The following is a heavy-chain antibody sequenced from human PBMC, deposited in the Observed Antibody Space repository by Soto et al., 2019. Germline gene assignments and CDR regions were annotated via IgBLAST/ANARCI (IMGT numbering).Heavy chain of an antibody. D-gene: IGHD2-21*02. V-gene: IGHV4-39*01. CDR1: GGSISSSSYY. J-gene: IGHJ5*02. CDR2: IYYSGST. CDR3: ATYLSYCGGDCYSLFDP. Sequence: SETLSLTCTVSGGSISSSSYYWGWIRQPPGKGLEWIGSIYYSGSTYYNPSLKSRVTISVDTSKNQFSLKLSSVTAADTAVYYCATYLSYCGGDCYSLFDPWGQGTLVT.